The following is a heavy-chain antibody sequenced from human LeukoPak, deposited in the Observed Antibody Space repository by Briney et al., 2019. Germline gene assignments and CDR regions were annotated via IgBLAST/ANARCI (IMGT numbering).Heavy chain of an antibody. D-gene: IGHD3-10*01. V-gene: IGHV3-30*03. CDR1: GFTFSSYG. CDR3: ARDRNYYGSGSYRGWFDP. Sequence: PGRSLRLSCAASGFTFSSYGMHWVRQAPGKGLEWVAVISYDGSNKYYADSVKGRFTISRDNSKNTLYLQMNSLRAEDTAVYYCARDRNYYGSGSYRGWFDPWGQGTLVTVSP. CDR2: ISYDGSNK. J-gene: IGHJ5*02.